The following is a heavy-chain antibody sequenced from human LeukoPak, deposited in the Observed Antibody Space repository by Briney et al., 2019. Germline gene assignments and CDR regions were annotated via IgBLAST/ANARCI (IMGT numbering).Heavy chain of an antibody. V-gene: IGHV3-9*01. J-gene: IGHJ3*02. Sequence: GRSLRLSCAASGFTFDDYAMHWVRQAPGKGLEWVSGISWNSGSIGYADSVKGRFTISRDNAKNSLYLQMNSLRAEDTALYYCAKESYYYGSLYIWGQGTMVTVSS. CDR3: AKESYYYGSLYI. CDR1: GFTFDDYA. D-gene: IGHD3-10*01. CDR2: ISWNSGSI.